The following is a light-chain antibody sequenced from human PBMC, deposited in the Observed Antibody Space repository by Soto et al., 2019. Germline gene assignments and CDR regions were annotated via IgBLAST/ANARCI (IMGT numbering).Light chain of an antibody. CDR1: SSDIGTYHY. CDR3: SSYTDSSNVI. J-gene: IGLJ2*01. Sequence: QSALTQPASVSGSPGQLITISCTGTSSDIGTYHYVSWYQQYPGKAPKLIIFDVNSRPSGVSERFLGSKSGNTASLAVSGLQAEDEADYYCSSYTDSSNVIFGGGTKLTVL. V-gene: IGLV2-14*03. CDR2: DVN.